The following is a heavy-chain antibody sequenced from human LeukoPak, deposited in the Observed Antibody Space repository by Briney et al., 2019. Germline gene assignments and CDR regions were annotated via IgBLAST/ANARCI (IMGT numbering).Heavy chain of an antibody. V-gene: IGHV3-30*02. CDR2: IRYDGSNK. CDR1: GFTFSSYG. CDR3: AKGPIGFDDYGDQI. D-gene: IGHD4-17*01. J-gene: IGHJ3*02. Sequence: GGSLRLSCVASGFTFSSYGMHWVRQAPGKGLEWVAFIRYDGSNKYYADSVKGRFTISRDNSKNTLYLQMNSLRAEDTAVYYCAKGPIGFDDYGDQIWGQGTMVTVSS.